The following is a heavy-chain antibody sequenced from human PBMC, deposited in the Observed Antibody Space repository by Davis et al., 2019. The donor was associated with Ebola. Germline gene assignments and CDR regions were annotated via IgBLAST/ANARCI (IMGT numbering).Heavy chain of an antibody. V-gene: IGHV7-4-1*02. CDR3: AREITIFGVVHWFDP. CDR1: GYTFTSYA. J-gene: IGHJ5*02. Sequence: ASVKVSCKASGYTFTSYAMNWVRQAPGQGLEWMGWINTNTGNPTYAQGFTGRFVFSLDTSVSTAYLQISSLKAEDTAVYYCAREITIFGVVHWFDPWGQGTLVTVSS. CDR2: INTNTGNP. D-gene: IGHD3-3*01.